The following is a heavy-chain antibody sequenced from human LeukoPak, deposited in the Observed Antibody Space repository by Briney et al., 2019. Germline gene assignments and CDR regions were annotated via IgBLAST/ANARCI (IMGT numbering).Heavy chain of an antibody. V-gene: IGHV4-59*01. J-gene: IGHJ5*02. Sequence: SETLSLTCTVSGGSISSYYWSWLRQPPGKGLEWIGYIYYSGSTNYNPSLKRRVTISVETSKNHFSLKLSSVSAADTAVYYCARGAIAAAGKRGWCDPGGQGTRVTVSS. CDR2: IYYSGST. CDR3: ARGAIAAAGKRGWCDP. D-gene: IGHD6-13*01. CDR1: GGSISSYY.